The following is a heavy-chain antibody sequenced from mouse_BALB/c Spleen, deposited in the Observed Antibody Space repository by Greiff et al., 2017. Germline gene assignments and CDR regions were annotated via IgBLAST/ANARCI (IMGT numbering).Heavy chain of an antibody. CDR3: ATDYYGSRTLAY. CDR1: GFSLTSYG. D-gene: IGHD1-1*01. V-gene: IGHV2-9*02. J-gene: IGHJ3*01. Sequence: QVQLKQSGPGLVAPSQSLSITCTVSGFSLTSYGVHWVRQPPGKGLEWLGVIWAGGSTNYNSALMSRLSISKDNSKSQVFLKMNSLQTDDTAMYYCATDYYGSRTLAYWGQGTLVTVSA. CDR2: IWAGGST.